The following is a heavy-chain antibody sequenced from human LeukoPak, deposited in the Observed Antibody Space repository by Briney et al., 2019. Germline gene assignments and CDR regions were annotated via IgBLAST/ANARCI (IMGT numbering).Heavy chain of an antibody. D-gene: IGHD6-13*01. CDR2: ISSSSSYI. CDR3: ARDSRGSSWFFDY. Sequence: GGSLRLSCAASGFTFSSYSMNWVRQAPGKGLEWVSSISSSSSYIYYADSVKGRFTISRDNGKNSLYLQMNSLRVEDTAVYYCARDSRGSSWFFDYWGQGALVTVSS. J-gene: IGHJ4*02. CDR1: GFTFSSYS. V-gene: IGHV3-21*01.